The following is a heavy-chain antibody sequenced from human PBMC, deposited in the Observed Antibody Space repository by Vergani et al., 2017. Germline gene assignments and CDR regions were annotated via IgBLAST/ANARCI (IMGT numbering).Heavy chain of an antibody. CDR1: GYTFTGYY. CDR3: AREGVDTVMTRLLFDV. J-gene: IGHJ4*02. V-gene: IGHV1-2*04. Sequence: QVHLVQSGAEVKKPGASVKVSCKASGYTFTGYYIHWVRQAPGQGLEWMGWINPNSGGTNYAQKVQGWVTMTRDTSISTAYMELSRLRSDDTAVYYCAREGVDTVMTRLLFDVWGQGTLVTVSS. CDR2: INPNSGGT. D-gene: IGHD5-18*01.